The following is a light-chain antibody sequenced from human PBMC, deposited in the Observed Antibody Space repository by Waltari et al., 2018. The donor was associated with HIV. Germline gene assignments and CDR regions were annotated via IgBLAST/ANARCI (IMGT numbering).Light chain of an antibody. CDR3: QQDYNLPWT. Sequence: EIVMTQSPATLSLSPGERATLSCRASQRVSSSYLSWYQQRPGQTPMLLIYGASTRATGIPARFSGSGSGTDFTLTISSLQPEDFAVYYCQQDYNLPWTFGQGTKVEIK. J-gene: IGKJ1*01. CDR1: QRVSSSY. CDR2: GAS. V-gene: IGKV3D-7*01.